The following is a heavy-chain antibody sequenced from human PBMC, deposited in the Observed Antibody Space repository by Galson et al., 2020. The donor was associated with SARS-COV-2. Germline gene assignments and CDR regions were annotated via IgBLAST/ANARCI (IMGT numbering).Heavy chain of an antibody. Sequence: ASVKVSCKTSGYTFTNYGISWVRQAPGQGLEWMGWISAYNGNTNYAQQFQDRFTMTTDASTSTAYMELRSLRSDDTAVYSCARDGSQYTYGRFDYWGQGTLVTVSS. D-gene: IGHD5-18*01. CDR3: ARDGSQYTYGRFDY. V-gene: IGHV1-18*01. CDR2: ISAYNGNT. J-gene: IGHJ4*02. CDR1: GYTFTNYG.